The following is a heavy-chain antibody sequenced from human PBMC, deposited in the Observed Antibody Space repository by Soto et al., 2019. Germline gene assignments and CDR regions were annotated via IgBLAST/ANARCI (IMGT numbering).Heavy chain of an antibody. J-gene: IGHJ4*02. CDR3: ARGRYCSGGRCYFDY. CDR2: IKQDGSEN. V-gene: IGHV3-7*04. Sequence: GGSLRLTCATPGFTFSNSWMSWVRQAPGEGLEWVANIKQDGSENSYVDSVKGRFTISRDNDKNSVYLQMNSLRAEDTAVYYCARGRYCSGGRCYFDYWGQGT. CDR1: GFTFSNSW. D-gene: IGHD2-15*01.